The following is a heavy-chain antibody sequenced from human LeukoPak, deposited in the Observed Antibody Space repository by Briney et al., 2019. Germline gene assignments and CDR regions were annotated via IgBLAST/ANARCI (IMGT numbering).Heavy chain of an antibody. D-gene: IGHD3-3*01. CDR1: GGSFSGYY. CDR2: INHSGSS. Sequence: PSETLSLTCAVYGGSFSGYYWSWIRQPPGKGLEWIGEINHSGSSNYNPSLKRGGTISVDTSKNQFSLQLRSVTGADTAVYYCARGVTIFGVVPRRAHPNWFAPWGQGTLVTVSS. J-gene: IGHJ5*02. V-gene: IGHV4-34*01. CDR3: ARGVTIFGVVPRRAHPNWFAP.